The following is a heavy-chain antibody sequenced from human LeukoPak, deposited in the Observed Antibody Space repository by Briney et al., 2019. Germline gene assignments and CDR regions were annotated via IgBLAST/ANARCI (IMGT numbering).Heavy chain of an antibody. V-gene: IGHV4-59*11. D-gene: IGHD7-27*01. Sequence: SGTLSLTCTVSGSSISTHSWGWVRQPPGKGLEWIGYDSNNGNINFNPALKSRVTISVDTSKRQFSLKLRSVTAADTATYFCARDNWGSLDYWGQGILVTVSS. CDR1: GSSISTHS. J-gene: IGHJ4*02. CDR2: DSNNGNI. CDR3: ARDNWGSLDY.